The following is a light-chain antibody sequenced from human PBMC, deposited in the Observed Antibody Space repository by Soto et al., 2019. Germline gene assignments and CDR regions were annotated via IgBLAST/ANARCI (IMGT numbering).Light chain of an antibody. CDR2: AVN. V-gene: IGLV2-14*01. Sequence: QSVLTQPASVSGSPGQSITISCTGTSSDVGGYNYVSWYQQHPGKAPKLMIYAVNSRPSGVSTRFSGSKSGNTASLTISGLQAEDEAEYYCHSYDTSTIGYVFGTGPKVTVL. CDR3: HSYDTSTIGYV. CDR1: SSDVGGYNY. J-gene: IGLJ1*01.